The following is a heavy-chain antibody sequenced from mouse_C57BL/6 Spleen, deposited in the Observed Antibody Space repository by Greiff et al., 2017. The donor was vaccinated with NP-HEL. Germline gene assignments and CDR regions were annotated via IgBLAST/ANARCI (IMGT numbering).Heavy chain of an antibody. V-gene: IGHV14-2*01. D-gene: IGHD1-1*01. CDR1: GFNIKDYY. CDR3: ARDGSSPAYFDY. CDR2: IDPEDGET. J-gene: IGHJ2*01. Sequence: VQLQQSGAELVKPGASVKLSCTASGFNIKDYYMHWVKQRTEQGLEWIGRIDPEDGETKSVPKFQGKATITAEPSSNTAYLQLSSLTSEDTAVYYCARDGSSPAYFDYWGQGTTLTVSS.